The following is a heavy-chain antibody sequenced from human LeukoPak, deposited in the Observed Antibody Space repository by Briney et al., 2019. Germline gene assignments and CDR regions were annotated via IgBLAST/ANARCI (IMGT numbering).Heavy chain of an antibody. V-gene: IGHV1-18*01. CDR2: ISADNGNT. D-gene: IGHD2-2*01. Sequence: AAVKLSCKASGYAYIKYGISWVRQARGQGLEGMGWISADNGNTNYAQQLQGRVTMTTDTATNTAYMELRSLRSDDTAVYYCARDRRGTSWFVYWGQGTLVTVSS. CDR3: ARDRRGTSWFVY. J-gene: IGHJ5*01. CDR1: GYAYIKYG.